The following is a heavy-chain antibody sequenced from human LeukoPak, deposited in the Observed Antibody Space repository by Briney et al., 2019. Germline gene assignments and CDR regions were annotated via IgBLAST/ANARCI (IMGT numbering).Heavy chain of an antibody. CDR3: ARLSLAKYYFDY. J-gene: IGHJ4*02. CDR2: IIPIFGTA. V-gene: IGHV1-69*13. Sequence: ASVKVSCKASGYTFTTYDINWVRQAPGQGLEWMGGIIPIFGTANYAQKFQGRVTITADESTSTAYMELSSLRSEDTAVYYCARLSLAKYYFDYWGQGTLVTVSS. CDR1: GYTFTTYD. D-gene: IGHD3-3*02.